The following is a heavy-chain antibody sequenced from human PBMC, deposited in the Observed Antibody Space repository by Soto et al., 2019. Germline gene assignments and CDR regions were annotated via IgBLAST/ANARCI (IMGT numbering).Heavy chain of an antibody. V-gene: IGHV3-7*01. CDR1: GFTFSSYW. D-gene: IGHD2-2*01. CDR3: AREGYCSSTSCYSAVHDFDI. CDR2: IKQDGSEK. Sequence: GGSLRLSCAASGFTFSSYWMSWVRQAPGKGLEWVANIKQDGSEKYYVDSVKGRFTISRDNAKNSLYLQMNSLRAEDTAVYYCAREGYCSSTSCYSAVHDFDIWGQGTMVTVSS. J-gene: IGHJ3*02.